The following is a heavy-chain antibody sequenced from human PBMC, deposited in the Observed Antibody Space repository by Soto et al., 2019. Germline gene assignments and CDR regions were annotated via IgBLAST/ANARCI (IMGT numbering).Heavy chain of an antibody. D-gene: IGHD1-26*01. Sequence: LRLSCAASGFTFSSYAMSWVRQAPGKGLEWVSTISGSGGNAYYADSVKGRFTISRDNSKNTLRLQMNSLRADDTAVYYCAKDGASGSYPPYYYYGMDVWGQGTTVTVSS. CDR1: GFTFSSYA. CDR2: ISGSGGNA. V-gene: IGHV3-23*01. CDR3: AKDGASGSYPPYYYYGMDV. J-gene: IGHJ6*02.